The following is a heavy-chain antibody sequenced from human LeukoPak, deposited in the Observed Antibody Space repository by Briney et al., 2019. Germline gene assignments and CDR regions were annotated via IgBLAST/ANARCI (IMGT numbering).Heavy chain of an antibody. CDR2: ISESGGRT. V-gene: IGHV3-23*01. CDR1: GITLSNYG. Sequence: PGGSLRLSCALPGITLSNYGMTCVRPAPRKGLEWVAGISESGGRTNYTSCVKGWFNISRDNTKNTLYLQMNSLRAEDTAVYFWAKRGVVIRVILVGFHKEAYYFDSWGQGALVTVSS. J-gene: IGHJ4*02. D-gene: IGHD3-22*01. CDR3: AKRGVVIRVILVGFHKEAYYFDS.